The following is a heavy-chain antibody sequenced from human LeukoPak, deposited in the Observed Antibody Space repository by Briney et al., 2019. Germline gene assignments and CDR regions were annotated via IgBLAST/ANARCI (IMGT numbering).Heavy chain of an antibody. Sequence: ASVTVSFKASGYTFTDYYMHWVRQAPGQGREWMGWINPNSGGTNYAQKFQGRVTMTRDTSISTAYMELRRLRSDDTDVYYCAPGSDSGYYRVETYFDYWGQGTLVTVSS. D-gene: IGHD5-12*01. CDR2: INPNSGGT. CDR1: GYTFTDYY. J-gene: IGHJ4*02. V-gene: IGHV1-2*02. CDR3: APGSDSGYYRVETYFDY.